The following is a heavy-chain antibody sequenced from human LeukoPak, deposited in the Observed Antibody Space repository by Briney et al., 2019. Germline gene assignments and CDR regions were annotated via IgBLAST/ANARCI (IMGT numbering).Heavy chain of an antibody. J-gene: IGHJ4*02. CDR1: GGSISSYY. D-gene: IGHD6-13*01. V-gene: IGHV4-59*01. CDR3: ASDVRIAAAGRFFDY. CDR2: IYYSGST. Sequence: SETLSLTCTVSGGSISSYYWSWIRQPPGKGLEWIGYIYYSGSTNYNPSLKSRVTISVDTSKNQFSLKLSSVTAADTAVYYCASDVRIAAAGRFFDYWGQGTLVTVSS.